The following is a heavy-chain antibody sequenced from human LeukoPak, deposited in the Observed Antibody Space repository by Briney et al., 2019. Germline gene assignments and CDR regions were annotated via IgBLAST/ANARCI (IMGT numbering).Heavy chain of an antibody. D-gene: IGHD1-14*01. J-gene: IGHJ4*02. CDR3: ARENHRSFDY. V-gene: IGHV3-21*01. CDR1: GFSFSTYY. CDR2: VSSSSTYI. Sequence: KTGGSLRRSCAASGFSFSTYYVNWVRQAPGKGLEWVSCVSSSSTYIYYADSVRGRFAISRDNAKNSLYLQMNSLRAEDAAVYYCARENHRSFDYWGQGSLVTVSS.